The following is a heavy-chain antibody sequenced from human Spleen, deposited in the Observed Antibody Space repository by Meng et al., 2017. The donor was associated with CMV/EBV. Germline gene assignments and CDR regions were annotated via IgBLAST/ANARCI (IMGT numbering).Heavy chain of an antibody. CDR3: ARGPQVEGSHGSPDFDY. CDR1: GGSMGRGTYH. D-gene: IGHD1-26*01. J-gene: IGHJ4*02. Sequence: SETLSLTCTVSGGSMGRGTYHWAWIRQPPGKGLEWIGSIYHSGSAYYNPSLKSRVTISVDTSKNQFSLKVNSVTAADTAMYYCARGPQVEGSHGSPDFDYWGQGTLVTVSS. CDR2: IYHSGSA. V-gene: IGHV4-39*07.